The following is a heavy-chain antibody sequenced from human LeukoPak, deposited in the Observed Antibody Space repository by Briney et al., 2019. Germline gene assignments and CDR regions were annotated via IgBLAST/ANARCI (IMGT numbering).Heavy chain of an antibody. Sequence: PGGSLRLSCAASGFTFTSYGMHWVRQAPGKGLEWVAVIWYDGSNKYYADSVKGRFTISRDNSKNTLYLQMSSLRAEDTAVYYCARVSFYDSSGYYPPDYWGQGTLVTVSS. D-gene: IGHD3-22*01. CDR2: IWYDGSNK. CDR3: ARVSFYDSSGYYPPDY. J-gene: IGHJ4*02. V-gene: IGHV3-33*01. CDR1: GFTFTSYG.